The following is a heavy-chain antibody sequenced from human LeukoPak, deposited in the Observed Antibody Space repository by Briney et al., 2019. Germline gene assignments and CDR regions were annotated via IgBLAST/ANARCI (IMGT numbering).Heavy chain of an antibody. J-gene: IGHJ4*02. V-gene: IGHV3-23*01. D-gene: IGHD2-2*02. Sequence: GGSLRLSCAASGFTFSSYAMSWVRQAPGKGLEWVSAISGSGGSTYYADSVKGRFTISRDNSKNTLYLQMNSLRAEDTAVYYCAKSTAEYQRLYEDYWGQGTLVTVSS. CDR3: AKSTAEYQRLYEDY. CDR1: GFTFSSYA. CDR2: ISGSGGST.